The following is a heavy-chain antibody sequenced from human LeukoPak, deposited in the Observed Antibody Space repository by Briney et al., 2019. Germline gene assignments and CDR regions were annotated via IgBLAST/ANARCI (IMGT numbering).Heavy chain of an antibody. V-gene: IGHV3-21*01. CDR2: ISSSSSYI. CDR3: ARDPHCSSTSCYNNGMDV. J-gene: IGHJ6*02. Sequence: GGSLRLSCAASGFTFSSYSMNWVRQAPGKGLEWVSSISSSSSYIYYADSVKGRFTISRDNAKNSLYLQMNSLGAEDTAVYYCARDPHCSSTSCYNNGMDVWGQGTTVTVSS. D-gene: IGHD2-2*02. CDR1: GFTFSSYS.